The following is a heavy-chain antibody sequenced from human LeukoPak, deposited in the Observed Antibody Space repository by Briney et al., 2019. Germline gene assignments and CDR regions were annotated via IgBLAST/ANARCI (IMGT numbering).Heavy chain of an antibody. CDR2: IYHSGST. V-gene: IGHV4-38-2*02. CDR1: GYSISSGYY. CDR3: ARGPWVSVAGTDY. J-gene: IGHJ4*02. Sequence: SETLFLTCTVSGYSISSGYYWGWIRQPPGKGLEWIGSIYHSGSTYYSPSLKSRVTISVDTSKNQFSLKLSSVTAADTAVYYCARGPWVSVAGTDYWGQGTLVTVSS. D-gene: IGHD6-19*01.